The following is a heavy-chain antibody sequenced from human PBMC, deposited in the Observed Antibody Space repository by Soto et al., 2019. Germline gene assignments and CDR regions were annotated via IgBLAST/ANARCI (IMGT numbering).Heavy chain of an antibody. Sequence: QPGGSLRLSCAASGFTFSSYEMNWVRQAPGKGLEWVSYISSSGSTIYYADSVKGRFTISRDNAKNSLYLQMNSLRAEDTAVYYCARDERTVVNMRRRRTNHGMDVWGQGTTVTVSS. CDR1: GFTFSSYE. CDR2: ISSSGSTI. V-gene: IGHV3-48*03. D-gene: IGHD2-15*01. J-gene: IGHJ6*02. CDR3: ARDERTVVNMRRRRTNHGMDV.